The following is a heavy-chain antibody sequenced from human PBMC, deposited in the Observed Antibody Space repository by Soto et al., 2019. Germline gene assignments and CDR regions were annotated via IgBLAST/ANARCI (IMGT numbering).Heavy chain of an antibody. Sequence: QVQLMQSGAEVKKPGSSMKVSCKASLGTFISYAIIWVRQSPGQGLKWMGWIIPIFGTANYAQKFKGRVRITADESTSTAYMELSSLSSEDTAVYDCARNFYARRHSNYYYYGMDVWGQGTTVTVSS. J-gene: IGHJ6*02. CDR2: IIPIFGTA. V-gene: IGHV1-69*01. CDR1: LGTFISYA. D-gene: IGHD6-6*01. CDR3: ARNFYARRHSNYYYYGMDV.